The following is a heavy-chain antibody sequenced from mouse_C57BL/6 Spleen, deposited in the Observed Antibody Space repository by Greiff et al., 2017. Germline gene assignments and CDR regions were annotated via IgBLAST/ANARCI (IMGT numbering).Heavy chain of an antibody. V-gene: IGHV1-50*01. CDR1: GYTFTSYW. CDR2: IDPSDSYT. D-gene: IGHD2-3*01. Sequence: QVQLKQPGAELVKPGASVKLSCKASGYTFTSYWMQWVKQRPGQGLEWIGEIDPSDSYTNYNQKFKGKATLTVDTSSSTAYMQHSSLTSEDSAVYYCAREVYDGYYTSYWGQGTLVTVSA. CDR3: AREVYDGYYTSY. J-gene: IGHJ3*01.